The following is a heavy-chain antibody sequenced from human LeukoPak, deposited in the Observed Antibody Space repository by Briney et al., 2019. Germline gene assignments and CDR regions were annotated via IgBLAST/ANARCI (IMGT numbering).Heavy chain of an antibody. D-gene: IGHD6-13*01. V-gene: IGHV3-33*01. Sequence: GSLRLSCAASGFTFSSYGMHWVRQAPGKGLEWVAVIWYDGSKRYYADSVRGRFTISRDNSKNTLYLQMNSLRAEDTAVYHCTRVVGSTTSFDYWGQGTLVTVSS. CDR3: TRVVGSTTSFDY. CDR1: GFTFSSYG. CDR2: IWYDGSKR. J-gene: IGHJ4*02.